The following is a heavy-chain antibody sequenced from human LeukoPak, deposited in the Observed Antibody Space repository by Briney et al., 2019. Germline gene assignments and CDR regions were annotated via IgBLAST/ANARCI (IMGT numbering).Heavy chain of an antibody. D-gene: IGHD3-10*01. J-gene: IGHJ6*02. Sequence: GASVKVSCKASGYTFTGYYMHWVRQAPGQGLEWMGWINPNSGGTNYAQKFQGRVTMTRDTSISTAYMELSRLRSDDTAVYYCTRARIGEYGMDVWGQGTTVTVSS. CDR1: GYTFTGYY. CDR2: INPNSGGT. V-gene: IGHV1-2*02. CDR3: TRARIGEYGMDV.